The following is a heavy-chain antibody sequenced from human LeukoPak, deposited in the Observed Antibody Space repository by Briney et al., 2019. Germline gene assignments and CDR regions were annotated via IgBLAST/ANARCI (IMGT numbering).Heavy chain of an antibody. CDR2: IYYSGST. Sequence: SETLSLTCTVSGGSISSYYWSWIRQPPGKGLEWIGYIYYSGSTNYNPSLKSRVTMSVDTSKNQFSLKLSSVTAADTAVYYCARGHRAFNWFDPWGQGTLVTVSS. CDR1: GGSISSYY. J-gene: IGHJ5*02. V-gene: IGHV4-59*12. CDR3: ARGHRAFNWFDP.